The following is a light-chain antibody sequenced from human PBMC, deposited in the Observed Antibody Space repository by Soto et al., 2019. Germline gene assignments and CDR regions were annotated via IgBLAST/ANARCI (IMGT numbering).Light chain of an antibody. V-gene: IGKV3-11*01. Sequence: EIVLTQYPATLTLSPGERATLSCRASQSVSSYLAWYQQKPGQAPRLLIYDASNRATGIPARFSGIGSGTDFTLTISRLEPENFAVYYCQQRSTAGTVGQGTRL. CDR3: QQRSTAGT. J-gene: IGKJ5*01. CDR2: DAS. CDR1: QSVSSY.